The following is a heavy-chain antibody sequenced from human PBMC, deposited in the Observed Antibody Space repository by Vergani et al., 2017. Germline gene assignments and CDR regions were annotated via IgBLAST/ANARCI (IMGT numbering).Heavy chain of an antibody. Sequence: EVQLLQSEGAVVQPGGSLRLSCEASGFTFSSHAMSWVRQGHGQGLEWVSSIKNTGDSTHYADSVKGRFTISRDNSKNTLYLQMNSLRVEDTAIYYCVKEKIDLGSYFFDSWGHGILVTVSS. V-gene: IGHV3-23*01. CDR2: IKNTGDST. CDR1: GFTFSSHA. J-gene: IGHJ4*01. D-gene: IGHD2/OR15-2a*01. CDR3: VKEKIDLGSYFFDS.